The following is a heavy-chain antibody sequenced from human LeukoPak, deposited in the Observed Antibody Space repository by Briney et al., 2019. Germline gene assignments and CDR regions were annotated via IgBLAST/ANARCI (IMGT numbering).Heavy chain of an antibody. V-gene: IGHV7-4-1*02. D-gene: IGHD3-22*01. J-gene: IGHJ4*02. CDR2: INTNTGNP. CDR1: GYTFTTYA. Sequence: ASVKVSCKASGYTFTTYAMNWVRQAPGQGREWMGWINTNTGNPTYAQGFTGQFVFSLDTSVSTAYLQITSLKAEDTAVYYCARARVRYESSGYYDYYFDYWGQGTLVTVSS. CDR3: ARARVRYESSGYYDYYFDY.